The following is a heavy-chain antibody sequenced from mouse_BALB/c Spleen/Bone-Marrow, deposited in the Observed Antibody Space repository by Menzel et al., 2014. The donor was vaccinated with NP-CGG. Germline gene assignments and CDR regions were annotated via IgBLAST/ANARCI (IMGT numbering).Heavy chain of an antibody. CDR3: ARFYYGSSYAMDY. J-gene: IGHJ4*01. V-gene: IGHV1S56*01. CDR2: IYPGNVNT. Sequence: QVQLQQSGPELVKPGASVRISCKASGYTFTSYYIHWVKQRPGQGLEWIGWIYPGNVNTKYNEKFKGKATLTADKSSSTAYMQLSSLTSEDSAVYFCARFYYGSSYAMDYWGQGTSVTDSS. CDR1: GYTFTSYY. D-gene: IGHD1-1*01.